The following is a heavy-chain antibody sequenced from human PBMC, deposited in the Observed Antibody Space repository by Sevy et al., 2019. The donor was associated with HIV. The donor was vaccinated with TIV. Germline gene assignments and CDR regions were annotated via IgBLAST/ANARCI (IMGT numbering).Heavy chain of an antibody. CDR2: ISYSGGT. V-gene: IGHV4-39*01. Sequence: SETLSLTCSVPGGSISSSKFYWGWIRQPPGKGLEWIGSISYSGGTYYNPSLKSRVTISIDTSNNKFSLNVTSVTAADTAVYLCAGHPRTITLFGVVLRGNFDHWGQGTVVTVSS. CDR3: AGHPRTITLFGVVLRGNFDH. J-gene: IGHJ3*01. CDR1: GGSISSSKFY. D-gene: IGHD3-3*01.